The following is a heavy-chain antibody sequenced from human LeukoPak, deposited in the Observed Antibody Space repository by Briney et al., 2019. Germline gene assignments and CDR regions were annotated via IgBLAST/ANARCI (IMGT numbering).Heavy chain of an antibody. CDR2: ISAYNGNT. J-gene: IGHJ4*02. CDR3: ALSHSSWSLNGY. D-gene: IGHD6-13*01. CDR1: GYTFTSYG. Sequence: GASVKVSCKASGYTFTSYGISWVRQVPGQGLEWMGWISAYNGNTNYAQKLQGRVTMTTDTSTSTVYMELSGLRSEDTAVYYCALSHSSWSLNGYWGQGTLVTVSS. V-gene: IGHV1-18*01.